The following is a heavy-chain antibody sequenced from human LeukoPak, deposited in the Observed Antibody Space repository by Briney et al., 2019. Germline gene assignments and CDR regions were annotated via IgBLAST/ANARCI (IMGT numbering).Heavy chain of an antibody. Sequence: GGSLRLSCAASGFPFSSYWMHWVRQAPGKGLVWVSRINSDRRSTSYADSLKGRFTSSRAHAKNTLYPQMNSLRAGDTAVYYCARDVSRGWFDPWGQGTLVTVSS. CDR2: INSDRRST. CDR1: GFPFSSYW. D-gene: IGHD3-10*01. CDR3: ARDVSRGWFDP. V-gene: IGHV3-74*01. J-gene: IGHJ5*02.